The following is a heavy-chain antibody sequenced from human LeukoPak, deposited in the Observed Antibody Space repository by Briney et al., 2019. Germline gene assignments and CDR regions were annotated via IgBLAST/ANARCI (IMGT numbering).Heavy chain of an antibody. CDR3: AKAGYSSSWCFDY. Sequence: GGSLRLSCAASGFTFDDYAMHWVRQAPGKGLEWVSLISWDGGSTYYADSVKGRFTISRDNSKNSQYLQMNSLRAEDTALYYCAKAGYSSSWCFDYWGQGTLVTVSS. CDR2: ISWDGGST. V-gene: IGHV3-43D*03. D-gene: IGHD6-13*01. J-gene: IGHJ4*02. CDR1: GFTFDDYA.